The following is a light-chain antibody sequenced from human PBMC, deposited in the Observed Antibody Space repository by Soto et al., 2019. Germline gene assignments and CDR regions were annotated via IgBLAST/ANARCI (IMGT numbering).Light chain of an antibody. J-gene: IGKJ2*01. CDR1: QSVSSSY. CDR2: GAS. Sequence: EIVLTQSPGTLSLSPGERATLSCRASQSVSSSYLAWYQQKPGQAPRLLIYGASSRATGIPDRFSGSGSGTSFTLTISRLEPEDFAVYYYQQYGSSPPYTFGQGIKLEIK. CDR3: QQYGSSPPYT. V-gene: IGKV3-20*01.